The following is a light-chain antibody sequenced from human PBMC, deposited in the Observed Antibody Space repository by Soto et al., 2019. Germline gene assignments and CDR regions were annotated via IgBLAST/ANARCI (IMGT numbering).Light chain of an antibody. V-gene: IGLV2-14*01. Sequence: QSVLTQPASVSGSPGQSITMSCTGTIGDIGSYNRVSWYQQHPGKAPKLIIYEVTDRPSGVSNRSSGSKSGNTASLTISGLQAEDEAEYYCSSYTNINTRACVFGTGTKVTVL. CDR1: IGDIGSYNR. CDR2: EVT. J-gene: IGLJ1*01. CDR3: SSYTNINTRACV.